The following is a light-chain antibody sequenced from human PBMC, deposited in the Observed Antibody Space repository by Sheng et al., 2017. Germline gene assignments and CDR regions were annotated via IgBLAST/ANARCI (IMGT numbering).Light chain of an antibody. CDR1: QSVGNN. J-gene: IGKJ3*01. V-gene: IGKV3-15*01. Sequence: EIVMTQSPVTLSVSPGQRVTLSCRASQSVGNNLAWYQQRLGQAPRLLIYDASNRATDIPTRFSGSGSGTDFTLTISSLQSEDFAVYYCQQYKDWAPFTFGPGT. CDR2: DAS. CDR3: QQYKDWAPFT.